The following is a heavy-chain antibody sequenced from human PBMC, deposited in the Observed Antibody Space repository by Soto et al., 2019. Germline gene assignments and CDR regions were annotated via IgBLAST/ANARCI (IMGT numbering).Heavy chain of an antibody. D-gene: IGHD6-6*01. Sequence: GGSLRLSCAASGFTFSAYAMSWVRQASGKGLEWVSGLSGSGATTYYADSVKGRFTISRDNSKNTLYLQMNSLRAEDTAAYYCAKGALSRGSSAWFDPWGQGTLVTVSS. CDR1: GFTFSAYA. CDR3: AKGALSRGSSAWFDP. V-gene: IGHV3-23*01. J-gene: IGHJ5*02. CDR2: LSGSGATT.